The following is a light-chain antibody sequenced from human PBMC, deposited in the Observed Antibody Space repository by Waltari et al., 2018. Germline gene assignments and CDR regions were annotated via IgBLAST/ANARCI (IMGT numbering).Light chain of an antibody. Sequence: EIVITQSPATLSVSRGGSATLSCRASLSIDDSLAWYQQKPGQPPRLLIHGASTRDTGIPVRFSGSGSGTAFTLTITGLQSEDFAVYFCQQYNQWPLTFGRGTKVEIK. CDR1: LSIDDS. V-gene: IGKV3-15*01. CDR2: GAS. CDR3: QQYNQWPLT. J-gene: IGKJ4*01.